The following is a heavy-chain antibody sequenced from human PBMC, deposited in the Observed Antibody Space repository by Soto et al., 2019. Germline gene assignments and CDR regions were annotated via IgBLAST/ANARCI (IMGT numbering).Heavy chain of an antibody. Sequence: SVKVSCKASGGTFSSYAISWLRQSPGQGLEWMGGIIPIFGTANYAQKFQGRVTITADESTSTAYMELSSLRSEDTAVYYCARATPEYFQHWGQGTLVTVSS. CDR2: IIPIFGTA. CDR1: GGTFSSYA. V-gene: IGHV1-69*13. J-gene: IGHJ1*01. CDR3: ARATPEYFQH.